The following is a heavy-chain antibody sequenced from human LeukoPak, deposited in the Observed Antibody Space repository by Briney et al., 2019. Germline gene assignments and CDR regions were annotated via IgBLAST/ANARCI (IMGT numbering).Heavy chain of an antibody. V-gene: IGHV3-23*01. CDR1: GFTFSSYA. CDR2: ISGSGGST. CDR3: AKGGEGTYYDYVWGSYRIAYYSDY. Sequence: GGSLRLSCAASGFTFSSYAMSWVRQAPGKGLEWVSAISGSGGSTYYADSVKGRFTISRDNSKNTLYLQMNSLRAEDTAVYYCAKGGEGTYYDYVWGSYRIAYYSDYWGQGTLVTVSS. D-gene: IGHD3-16*02. J-gene: IGHJ4*02.